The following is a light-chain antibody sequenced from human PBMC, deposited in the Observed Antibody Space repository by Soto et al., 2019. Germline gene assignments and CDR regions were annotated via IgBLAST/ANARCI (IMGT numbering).Light chain of an antibody. V-gene: IGLV2-14*01. CDR2: DVS. Sequence: QSALTQPASVCGSPGQSITISCIGTSSDVGGYNYVSWYQQHPGKAPKLMIYDVSNRPSGVSNRFSGSKSGNTASLTISGLQAEDEADYYCSSYTSSSTLVFGTGTKLTVL. CDR1: SSDVGGYNY. CDR3: SSYTSSSTLV. J-gene: IGLJ1*01.